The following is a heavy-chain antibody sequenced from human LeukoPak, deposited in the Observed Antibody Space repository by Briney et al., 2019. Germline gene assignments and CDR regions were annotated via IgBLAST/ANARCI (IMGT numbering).Heavy chain of an antibody. J-gene: IGHJ4*02. CDR2: ISSSSSYI. V-gene: IGHV3-21*01. D-gene: IGHD3-22*01. CDR1: GYTFSSYS. CDR3: ARDFRRHDSSGYYV. Sequence: GGSLRLSCAASGYTFSSYSMNWVRQAPGKGLEWVSSISSSSSYIYYADSVKGRFTISRDNAKNSLYLQMNSLRAEDTAVYYCARDFRRHDSSGYYVWGQGTLVTVSS.